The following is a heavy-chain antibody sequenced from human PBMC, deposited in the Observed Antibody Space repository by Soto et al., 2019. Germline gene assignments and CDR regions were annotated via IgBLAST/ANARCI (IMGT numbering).Heavy chain of an antibody. CDR1: GFTFSSYA. V-gene: IGHV3-23*01. CDR3: AKPGPRTYYDILTGSIDY. J-gene: IGHJ4*02. Sequence: GGSLRLSCAASGFTFSSYAMSWVRQAPGKGLEWVSAISGSGGSTYYADSVKGRFTISRDNSKNTLYLQMNSLRAEDTAVYYCAKPGPRTYYDILTGSIDYWGQGTLVTVSS. CDR2: ISGSGGST. D-gene: IGHD3-9*01.